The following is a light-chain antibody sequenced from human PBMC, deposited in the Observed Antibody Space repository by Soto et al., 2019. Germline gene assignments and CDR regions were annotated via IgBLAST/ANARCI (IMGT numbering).Light chain of an antibody. CDR3: QQYNSYWT. Sequence: DIPMTQSPSTLSASVGDRVTITCRASQSISNWLAWYQQKSGKAPKLLIYKASTLESGVPSRFSGSGSGTEFILTISSLQPDDFATYYCQQYNSYWTFGQGTKVEIK. CDR1: QSISNW. V-gene: IGKV1-5*03. CDR2: KAS. J-gene: IGKJ1*01.